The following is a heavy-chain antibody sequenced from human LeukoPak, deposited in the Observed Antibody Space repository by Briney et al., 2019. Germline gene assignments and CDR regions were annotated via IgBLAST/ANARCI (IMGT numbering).Heavy chain of an antibody. J-gene: IGHJ4*02. Sequence: QSGGSLRLSCTVSGFTVSSNSMSWVRQAPGKGLEWDSFIYSDNTHYSDSVKGRFTISRDNSKNTLYLQMNSLRAEDTAVYYCARRAGPYSHPYDYWGQGTLVTVSS. CDR1: GFTVSSNS. D-gene: IGHD2-15*01. CDR3: ARRAGPYSHPYDY. V-gene: IGHV3-53*01. CDR2: IYSDNT.